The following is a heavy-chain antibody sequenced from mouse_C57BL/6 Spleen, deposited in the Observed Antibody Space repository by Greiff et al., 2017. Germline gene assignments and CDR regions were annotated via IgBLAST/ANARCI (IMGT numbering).Heavy chain of an antibody. Sequence: QVQLQQPGAELVRPGSSVKLSCKASGYTFTSYWMDWVKQRPGQGLEWIGNIYPSDSETHYDQKFKDKDTLTVDKSSSTAYMQLSSLTSEASAVYYCARWGTTSYWGQGTTLTVSS. CDR1: GYTFTSYW. CDR3: ARWGTTSY. D-gene: IGHD1-1*01. V-gene: IGHV1-61*01. J-gene: IGHJ2*01. CDR2: IYPSDSET.